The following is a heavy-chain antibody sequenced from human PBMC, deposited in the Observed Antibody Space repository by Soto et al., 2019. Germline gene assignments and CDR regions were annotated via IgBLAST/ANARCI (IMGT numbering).Heavy chain of an antibody. Sequence: PGGSLRLSCAASGFTFSDYYMSWIRQAPGKGLEWVSYISSSGSTIYYADSVKGRFTISRDNAKNSLYLQMNSLRAEDTAVYYCARDFAMIYCSSTSCYPGWFDPWGQGTLVTVSS. J-gene: IGHJ5*02. CDR1: GFTFSDYY. D-gene: IGHD2-2*01. CDR3: ARDFAMIYCSSTSCYPGWFDP. CDR2: ISSSGSTI. V-gene: IGHV3-11*01.